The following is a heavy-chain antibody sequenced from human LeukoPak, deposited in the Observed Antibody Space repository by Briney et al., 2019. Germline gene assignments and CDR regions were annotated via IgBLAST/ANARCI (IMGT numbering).Heavy chain of an antibody. CDR3: ASGVGITSNSYGWDV. Sequence: PGGSLRLSCAVSGFTFSNYAMHWVRQAPGKGLEYVSAITSNGGSTYYANSVKGIFSISRDNSKNMLYLQMGSLRGEDMAVHYCASGVGITSNSYGWDVWGQGTTVTVSS. D-gene: IGHD3-16*01. V-gene: IGHV3-64*01. CDR1: GFTFSNYA. CDR2: ITSNGGST. J-gene: IGHJ6*02.